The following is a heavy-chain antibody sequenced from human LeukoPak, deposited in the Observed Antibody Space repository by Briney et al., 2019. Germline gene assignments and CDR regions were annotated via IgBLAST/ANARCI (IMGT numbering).Heavy chain of an antibody. CDR1: GYTFTGYY. Sequence: GASVKVSCKASGYTFTGYYIHWVRQAPGQGLEWMGWINPNGGGTNYAQNFQGRVTMTRDTSINTAYMELSRLRSDATAIYYCARENNSGWYRKAAFDYWGQGTLVTVTS. D-gene: IGHD6-19*01. CDR2: INPNGGGT. CDR3: ARENNSGWYRKAAFDY. J-gene: IGHJ4*02. V-gene: IGHV1-2*02.